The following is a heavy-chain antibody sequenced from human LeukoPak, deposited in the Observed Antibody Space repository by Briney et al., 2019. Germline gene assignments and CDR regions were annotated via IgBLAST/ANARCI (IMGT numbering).Heavy chain of an antibody. V-gene: IGHV3-53*01. Sequence: PGGSLRLSCAASGFPVSAYYMSWVRQAPGKGLEWVSVIYSGGSTYYADSVKGRFTISRDNSKNTLYLQMNSLRAEDTAVYYCANSAPTYYYDSSGYLYYFDYWGQGTLVTVSS. D-gene: IGHD3-22*01. CDR2: IYSGGST. J-gene: IGHJ4*02. CDR3: ANSAPTYYYDSSGYLYYFDY. CDR1: GFPVSAYY.